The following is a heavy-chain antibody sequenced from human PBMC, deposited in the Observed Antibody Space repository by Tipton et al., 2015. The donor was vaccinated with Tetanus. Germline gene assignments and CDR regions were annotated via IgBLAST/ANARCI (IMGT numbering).Heavy chain of an antibody. J-gene: IGHJ6*02. CDR3: ARESGGWHYDYYYGMDV. CDR1: GFTFSGSG. D-gene: IGHD6-19*01. V-gene: IGHV3-30*19. Sequence: SLRLSCAASGFTFSGSGMHWVRQAPGKGLEWVAVISYDGSNKYYADSVKGRFTISRDNSKNTLYLQMNSLRAEDTAVYYCARESGGWHYDYYYGMDVWGQGTTVTVSS. CDR2: ISYDGSNK.